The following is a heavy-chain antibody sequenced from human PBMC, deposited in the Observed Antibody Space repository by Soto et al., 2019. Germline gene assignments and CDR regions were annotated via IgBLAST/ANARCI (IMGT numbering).Heavy chain of an antibody. CDR3: AREEYDSSGPAQYYFDY. D-gene: IGHD3-22*01. Sequence: ASVKVSCKASGYTFTSYYMHWVRQAPGQGLEWMGIINPSGGSTSYAQKFQGRVTMTRDTSTSTVYMELSSLRSEDTAVYYCAREEYDSSGPAQYYFDYWGQGTLVTVSS. J-gene: IGHJ4*02. V-gene: IGHV1-46*01. CDR1: GYTFTSYY. CDR2: INPSGGST.